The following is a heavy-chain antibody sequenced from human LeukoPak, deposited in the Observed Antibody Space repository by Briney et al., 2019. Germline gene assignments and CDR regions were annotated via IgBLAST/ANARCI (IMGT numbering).Heavy chain of an antibody. CDR1: GGSISSSSYY. V-gene: IGHV4-39*01. J-gene: IGHJ6*02. Sequence: SETLSLSCTVSGGSISSSSYYWGWIRQPPGKGLEWIGSIYYSVSTFYNPSLKSRVTISVDTSKNQFSLKLSSVTAADTAVYYCASVSGYDPYYYYGMVVWGQGTTVTVSS. CDR3: ASVSGYDPYYYYGMVV. D-gene: IGHD5-12*01. CDR2: IYYSVST.